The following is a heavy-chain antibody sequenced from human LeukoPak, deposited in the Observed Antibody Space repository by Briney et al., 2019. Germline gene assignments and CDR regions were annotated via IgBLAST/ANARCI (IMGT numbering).Heavy chain of an antibody. D-gene: IGHD4-17*01. V-gene: IGHV1-18*01. J-gene: IGHJ4*02. CDR2: ISTYNGNT. Sequence: ASVKVSCKASGYTFTKYGITWVRQAPGQWLEWVGWISTYNGNTNNAQKLQGRVTMTTDTSTSTAYMELRSLSDDAAVYYCARGDDYGDYWGLYWGQGTLVTVSS. CDR1: GYTFTKYG. CDR3: ARGDDYGDYWGLY.